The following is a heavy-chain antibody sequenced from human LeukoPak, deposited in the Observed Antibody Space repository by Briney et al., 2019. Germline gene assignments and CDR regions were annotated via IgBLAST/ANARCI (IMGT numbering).Heavy chain of an antibody. CDR1: GYTFTGYY. Sequence: GASVKVSCKASGYTFTGYYMHWVRQAPGQGLEWMGWINPNSGGTNYAQKFQGRVTMTRDTSISTAYMELSRLRSDDTAVYYCARGGDKWVIAARPYYYYMDVWGKGTTVTVSS. CDR3: ARGGDKWVIAARPYYYYMDV. J-gene: IGHJ6*03. D-gene: IGHD6-6*01. CDR2: INPNSGGT. V-gene: IGHV1-2*02.